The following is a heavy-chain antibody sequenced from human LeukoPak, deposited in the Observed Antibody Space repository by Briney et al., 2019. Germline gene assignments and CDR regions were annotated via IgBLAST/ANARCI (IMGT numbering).Heavy chain of an antibody. CDR2: IIPILGIA. Sequence: VKVSFKASVGTFSSYPISWVRQAPAQGLEWLGRIIPILGIANYAQKFQGRVTMTADKSTSTAYMELSSLRSEDTAVYYCARAMVTTGYYFDYWGQGTLVTVSS. D-gene: IGHD4-17*01. CDR3: ARAMVTTGYYFDY. J-gene: IGHJ4*02. CDR1: VGTFSSYP. V-gene: IGHV1-69*04.